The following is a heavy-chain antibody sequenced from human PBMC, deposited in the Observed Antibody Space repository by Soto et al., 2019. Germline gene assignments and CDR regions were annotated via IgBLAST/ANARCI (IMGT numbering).Heavy chain of an antibody. CDR3: AKGPR. CDR2: ISPDGGEI. V-gene: IGHV3-7*01. J-gene: IGHJ4*02. CDR1: GFTFRNIW. Sequence: ESGGGLVQPGGSLRLSCAASGFTFRNIWMSWVRRSPEKGPEWVASISPDGGEIYYVDSVKGRFTISSDNTRNSLYLQMNSLRAEDTAVYYCAKGPRWGQGTLVTVSS.